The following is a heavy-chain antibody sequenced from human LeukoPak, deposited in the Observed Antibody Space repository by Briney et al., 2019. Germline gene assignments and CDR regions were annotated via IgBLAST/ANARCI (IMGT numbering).Heavy chain of an antibody. CDR3: ARRYCSSTSCYNYMDV. D-gene: IGHD2-2*02. CDR1: GYSFTSYW. V-gene: IGHV5-51*01. J-gene: IGHJ6*03. CDR2: IYPGDSDT. Sequence: GESLKISCKGSGYSFTSYWIGWVRQLPGKGLEWMGIIYPGDSDTRYSPSFQGQVTISADKSISTAYLQWSSLKASDTAMHYCARRYCSSTSCYNYMDVWGKGTTVTVSS.